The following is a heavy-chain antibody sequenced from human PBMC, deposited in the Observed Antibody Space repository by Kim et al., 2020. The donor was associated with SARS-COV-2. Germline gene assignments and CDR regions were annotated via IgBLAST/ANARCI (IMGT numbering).Heavy chain of an antibody. CDR1: GFTFSSYA. J-gene: IGHJ4*02. V-gene: IGHV3-23*01. D-gene: IGHD2-2*01. Sequence: GGSLRLSCAASGFTFSSYAMSWVRQAPGKGLEWVSAISGSGGSTYYADSVKGRFTISRDNSKNTLYLQMNSLRAEDTAVYYCAKSDVVVPAARLPFDYWGQGTLVTVSS. CDR2: ISGSGGST. CDR3: AKSDVVVPAARLPFDY.